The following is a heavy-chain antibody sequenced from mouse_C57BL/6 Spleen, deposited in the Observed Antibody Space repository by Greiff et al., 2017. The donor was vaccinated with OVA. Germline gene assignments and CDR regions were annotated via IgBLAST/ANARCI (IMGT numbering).Heavy chain of an antibody. J-gene: IGHJ2*01. CDR1: GYTFTSYW. Sequence: QVQLQQSGAELVQPGASVKMSCKASGYTFTSYWITWVKQRPGQGLEWIGDIYPGSGSTNYNEKFKSKATLTVDTSSSTAYMQLSSLTSEDSAVYYCAREGWLLRYFDYWGQGTTLTVSS. V-gene: IGHV1-55*01. CDR3: AREGWLLRYFDY. CDR2: IYPGSGST. D-gene: IGHD2-3*01.